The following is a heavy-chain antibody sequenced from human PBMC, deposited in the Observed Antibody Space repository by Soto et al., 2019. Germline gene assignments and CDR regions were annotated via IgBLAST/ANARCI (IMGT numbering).Heavy chain of an antibody. CDR2: IYYSGTT. J-gene: IGHJ4*02. Sequence: SETLSLTCTVSGGSISSSSYYWSWLRQPPGKGLEWIGSIYYSGTTYYNPSLRSRVTTPVDTTKNQFSLKLSSVTAADAAVYYCARQSQDVDNTIMHFDSWGQGSLVTVSS. CDR1: GGSISSSSYY. V-gene: IGHV4-39*01. CDR3: ARQSQDVDNTIMHFDS. D-gene: IGHD1-1*01.